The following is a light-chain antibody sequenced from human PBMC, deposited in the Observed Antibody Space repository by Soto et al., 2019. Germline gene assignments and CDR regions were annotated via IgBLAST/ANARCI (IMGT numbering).Light chain of an antibody. CDR2: EVY. Sequence: QSALTQPPSASGSPGQSVTISCIGTSSDVGGYNYVSWYQHHPGKAPKLIIYEVYKRPSGVPDRFSGSKSGNTAALTVSGLQAEDEADYYCSSYVGTNSYVFGTGTKVTVL. J-gene: IGLJ1*01. CDR3: SSYVGTNSYV. V-gene: IGLV2-8*01. CDR1: SSDVGGYNY.